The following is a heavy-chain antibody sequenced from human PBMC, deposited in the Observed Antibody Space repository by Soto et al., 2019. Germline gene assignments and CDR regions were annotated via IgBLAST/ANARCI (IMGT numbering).Heavy chain of an antibody. CDR3: ARGAMANFDY. CDR2: FIAMLGTP. D-gene: IGHD5-18*01. J-gene: IGHJ4*02. Sequence: SAKLSCKASGGTLGSNCIAWVRQAPGQGLEWMGGFIAMLGTPTYAKKVQGRATITADESLTSSYLELRSLRSEDTAVYFCARGAMANFDYWGQGTVVTVSS. CDR1: GGTLGSNC. V-gene: IGHV1-69*13.